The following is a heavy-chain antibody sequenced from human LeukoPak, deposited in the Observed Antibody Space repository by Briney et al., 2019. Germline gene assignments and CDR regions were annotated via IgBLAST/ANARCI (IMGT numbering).Heavy chain of an antibody. D-gene: IGHD6-13*01. CDR3: ARSVELNTELIAASLWYFDL. CDR2: IIHIFGKG. Sequence: SVKVSCKGSGGTFSSYAISWVRQGPGQGMGGMGRIIHIFGKGKYAQKFQGRVKITTDEYTSTAYMELSSLRSEDTPVYYCARSVELNTELIAASLWYFDLWGRRTLVTVSS. J-gene: IGHJ2*01. V-gene: IGHV1-69*05. CDR1: GGTFSSYA.